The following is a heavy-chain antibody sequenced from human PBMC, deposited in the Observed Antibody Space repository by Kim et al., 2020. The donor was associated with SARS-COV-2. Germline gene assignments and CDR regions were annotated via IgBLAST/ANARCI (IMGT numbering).Heavy chain of an antibody. CDR1: GYSISSGYY. CDR3: ARAPVTTLTPYYYYYYGMDV. V-gene: IGHV4-38-2*02. J-gene: IGHJ6*02. Sequence: SETLSLTCTVSGYSISSGYYWGWIRQPPGKGLEWIGSIYHSGSTYYNPSLKSRVTISVDTSKNQFSLKLSSVTAADTAVYYCARAPVTTLTPYYYYYYGMDVWGQGTTVTVSS. D-gene: IGHD4-17*01. CDR2: IYHSGST.